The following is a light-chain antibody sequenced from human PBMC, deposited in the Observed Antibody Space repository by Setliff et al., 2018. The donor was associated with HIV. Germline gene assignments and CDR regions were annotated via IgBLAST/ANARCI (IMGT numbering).Light chain of an antibody. Sequence: QSALAQPPSASGTPGQRVTISCSGSTPNIGSSVVSWYQHLPGAAPKLLIYSNNQRLSGVPDRFSGSKSGTSASLAISGLQSEDEGDYYCGTWDDTLNGYVFGTGTKVTVL. CDR2: SNN. CDR3: GTWDDTLNGYV. J-gene: IGLJ1*01. V-gene: IGLV1-44*01. CDR1: TPNIGSSV.